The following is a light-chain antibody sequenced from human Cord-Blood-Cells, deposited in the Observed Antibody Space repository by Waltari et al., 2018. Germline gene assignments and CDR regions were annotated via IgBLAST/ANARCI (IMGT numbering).Light chain of an antibody. J-gene: IGLJ3*02. CDR2: YDS. CDR3: QVWDSSSDHWV. CDR1: NIGSKS. V-gene: IGLV3-21*04. Sequence: SYVLTQPPSVSVAPGKTARITCGGNNIGSKSVTWYQQKPGQAPVLVIYYDSDRPSGIPERFSGSNSGNTATLTISRVEAGDEADYYCQVWDSSSDHWVFGGGTKLTVL.